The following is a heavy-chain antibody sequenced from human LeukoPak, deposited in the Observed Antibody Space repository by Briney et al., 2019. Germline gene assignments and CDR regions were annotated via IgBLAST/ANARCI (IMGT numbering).Heavy chain of an antibody. CDR3: ARIARTSGRYLLYYFDY. D-gene: IGHD3-10*01. J-gene: IGHJ4*02. CDR2: MYSGGNT. V-gene: IGHV3-53*01. CDR1: GFTVSSDN. Sequence: GGSLRLSCAVSGFTVSSDNMSWVRQAPGKGLEWVSVMYSGGNTYHADSVKGRFTMSRDISRNTLFLQMSSLRVEDTAVYYCARIARTSGRYLLYYFDYWGQGSLVTVSS.